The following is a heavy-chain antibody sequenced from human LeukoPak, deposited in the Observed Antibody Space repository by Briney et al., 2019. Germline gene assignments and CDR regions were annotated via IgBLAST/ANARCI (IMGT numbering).Heavy chain of an antibody. Sequence: AAVKDSCKAPGYTFTDYNIHWVRQDPGQGLEWMGWINPNSGVTDYAQTFQGRVAMTRDTSISTAYMELSKLRSDDTAFYYCASGFMAYDRSGYYDDAFDIWGQGTMVTVSS. V-gene: IGHV1-2*02. D-gene: IGHD3-22*01. J-gene: IGHJ3*02. CDR1: GYTFTDYN. CDR2: INPNSGVT. CDR3: ASGFMAYDRSGYYDDAFDI.